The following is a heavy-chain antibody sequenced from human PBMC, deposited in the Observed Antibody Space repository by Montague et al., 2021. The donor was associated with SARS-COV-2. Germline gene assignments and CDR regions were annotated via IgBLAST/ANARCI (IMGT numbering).Heavy chain of an antibody. V-gene: IGHV4-39*01. J-gene: IGHJ4*02. CDR3: ATTGGPTTVAGPFDY. CDR2: IYYSGST. Sequence: SETLSLTCTVSGGSISSGGYYWDWIRQPPGMGLEWIGTIYYSGSTDYXPSLKSRVNISVDTSRNQSSLKVSFVTAADTAVYYCATTGGPTTVAGPFDYWGQGTPVTVSS. D-gene: IGHD6-19*01. CDR1: GGSISSGGYY.